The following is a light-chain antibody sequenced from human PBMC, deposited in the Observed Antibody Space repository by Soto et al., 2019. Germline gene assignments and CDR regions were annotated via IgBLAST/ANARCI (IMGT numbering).Light chain of an antibody. Sequence: EIVLTQSPATLSLSPGERATLSCRASQSVSSSYLAWYQQKPGQAPRLLIYGASTRATDIPARFSGSGSGTEFTLTISSLRSEDFAVYYCQQYKNWPPLTFGQGTRLEIK. CDR2: GAS. CDR1: QSVSSSY. J-gene: IGKJ5*01. V-gene: IGKV3-15*01. CDR3: QQYKNWPPLT.